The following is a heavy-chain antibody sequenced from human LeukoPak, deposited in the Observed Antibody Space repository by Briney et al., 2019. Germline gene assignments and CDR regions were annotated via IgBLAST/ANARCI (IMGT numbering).Heavy chain of an antibody. V-gene: IGHV3-74*01. CDR3: AKAYSGYDLGDY. D-gene: IGHD5-12*01. J-gene: IGHJ4*02. CDR1: GFTFSSYW. Sequence: TGGSLRLSCAASGFTFSSYWMHWVRQAPGKGLVWVSRVNSDGSSTTYADSVQGRFTISRDNSKNTLYLQMNSLRAEDTAVYYCAKAYSGYDLGDYWGQGTLVTVAS. CDR2: VNSDGSST.